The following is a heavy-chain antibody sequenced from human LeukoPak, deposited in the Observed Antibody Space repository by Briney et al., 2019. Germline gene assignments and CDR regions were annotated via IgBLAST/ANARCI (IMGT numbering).Heavy chain of an antibody. CDR1: GYTFTGYY. CDR2: INPNSGCT. Sequence: GASVKVSCKASGYTFTGYYMHWVRQAPGQGLEWMGWINPNSGCTNYAQKFQGRVTMTRDTSISTAYMELSRLRSDDTAVYYCARERIAGTYYYDSSGYPTFNYWGQGTLVTVSS. J-gene: IGHJ4*02. D-gene: IGHD3-22*01. V-gene: IGHV1-2*02. CDR3: ARERIAGTYYYDSSGYPTFNY.